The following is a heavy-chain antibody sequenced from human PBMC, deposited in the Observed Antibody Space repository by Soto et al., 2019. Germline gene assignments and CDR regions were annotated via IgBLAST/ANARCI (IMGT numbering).Heavy chain of an antibody. CDR1: GFTFSSYW. J-gene: IGHJ4*02. CDR2: IKQDGSEK. Sequence: EVQLVESGGGLVQPGGSLRLTCAASGFTFSSYWMSWVRQAPGKGLEWVANIKQDGSEKYYVDSVKGRFTISRDTAKNSLYLQMNRLRAEDTAVYYCARDSPGTTFPDYWGQGTLVTVSS. D-gene: IGHD1-1*01. CDR3: ARDSPGTTFPDY. V-gene: IGHV3-7*04.